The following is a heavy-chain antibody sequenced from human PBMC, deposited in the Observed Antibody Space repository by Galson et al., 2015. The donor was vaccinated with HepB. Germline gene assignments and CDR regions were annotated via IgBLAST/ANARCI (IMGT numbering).Heavy chain of an antibody. CDR3: ARGRIAAAGTPPDY. Sequence: ETLSLTCAVYGGSFSGYYWSWIRQPPGKGLEWIGEINHSGSTNYNPSLKSRVTISVDTSKNQFSLKLSSVTAADTAVYYCARGRIAAAGTPPDYWGQGTLVTVSS. D-gene: IGHD6-13*01. J-gene: IGHJ4*02. CDR1: GGSFSGYY. CDR2: INHSGST. V-gene: IGHV4-34*01.